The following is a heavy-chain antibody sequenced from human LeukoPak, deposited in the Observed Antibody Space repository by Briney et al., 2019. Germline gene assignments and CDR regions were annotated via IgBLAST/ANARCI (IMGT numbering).Heavy chain of an antibody. V-gene: IGHV4-30-2*01. Sequence: SQTLSLTCAVSGGSISSGGYSWSWIRQPPGKGLEWIGYIYHSGSTYYNPSLKSRVTISVDRSKNQCSLKLSSVTAADTAVYYCARGSGYDLRTFDYWGQGTLVTVSS. D-gene: IGHD5-12*01. CDR3: ARGSGYDLRTFDY. CDR1: GGSISSGGYS. J-gene: IGHJ4*02. CDR2: IYHSGST.